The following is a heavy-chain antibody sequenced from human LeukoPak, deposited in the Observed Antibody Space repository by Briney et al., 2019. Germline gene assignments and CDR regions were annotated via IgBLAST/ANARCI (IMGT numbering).Heavy chain of an antibody. CDR2: INPSAGST. V-gene: IGHV1-46*01. CDR1: GYTFTRYY. D-gene: IGHD6-13*01. Sequence: RASVKVSCKASGYTFTRYYMHWVRQAPGQGLEWMGIINPSAGSTSNAQKFQGRVSMTRDMSTSTVYMELSSLRSEDTAVYYCARAGIPAAGTPVDYWGQGTLVTVSS. CDR3: ARAGIPAAGTPVDY. J-gene: IGHJ4*02.